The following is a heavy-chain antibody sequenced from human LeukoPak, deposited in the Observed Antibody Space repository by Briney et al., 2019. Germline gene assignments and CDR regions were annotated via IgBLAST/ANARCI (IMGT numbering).Heavy chain of an antibody. V-gene: IGHV4-39*07. CDR1: GGSISSSSYY. CDR2: IYYRGST. D-gene: IGHD6-13*01. Sequence: SETLSLTCTVSGGSISSSSYYWGWIRQPPGKGLEWIGSIYYRGSTYYNPSLKSRVTISVDTSKNQFSLKLSSVTAADTAVYYCARDRNIAAAGTPWDQGTLVTVSS. CDR3: ARDRNIAAAGTP. J-gene: IGHJ5*02.